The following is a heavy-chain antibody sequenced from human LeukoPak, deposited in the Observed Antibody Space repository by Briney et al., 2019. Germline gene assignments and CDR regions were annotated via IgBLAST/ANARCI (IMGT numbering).Heavy chain of an antibody. V-gene: IGHV1-3*01. CDR3: ARDLGSSSTSCYPCYGMDV. J-gene: IGHJ6*02. Sequence: GASVKVSCKASGYTFTSYYMHWVRQAPGQRLEWMGWINAGNGDTKYSQKFQGRVTITRDTSASTAYMELSSLRSEDTAVYYCARDLGSSSTSCYPCYGMDVWGQGTTVTVSS. CDR2: INAGNGDT. D-gene: IGHD2-2*01. CDR1: GYTFTSYY.